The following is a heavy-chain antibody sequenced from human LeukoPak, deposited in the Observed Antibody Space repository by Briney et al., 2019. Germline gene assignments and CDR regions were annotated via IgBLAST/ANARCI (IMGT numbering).Heavy chain of an antibody. D-gene: IGHD2-2*01. J-gene: IGHJ3*02. CDR1: GFTFSNYA. Sequence: GGSLRLSRAASGFTFSNYAIQWVRQAPGKGLEWVAVISYDGSNKYYLDSVKGRFTISRDNSKNTVNLQMNSLRPEDTAVYYCAKDHIPNADGAFDIWGQGTMVTVPS. CDR3: AKDHIPNADGAFDI. V-gene: IGHV3-30*18. CDR2: ISYDGSNK.